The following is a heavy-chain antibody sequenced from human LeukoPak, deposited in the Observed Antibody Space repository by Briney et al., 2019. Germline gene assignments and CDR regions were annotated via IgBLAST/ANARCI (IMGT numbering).Heavy chain of an antibody. D-gene: IGHD6-6*01. CDR2: INTDGSRT. J-gene: IGHJ4*02. V-gene: IGHV3-74*03. CDR3: ARSTIAAPGDF. Sequence: GGSLRLSCAAAGFPFSENWMHWVRQAPGTGLVWLSRINTDGSRTTYADSVKGRFSISRDNARNTLYLQMDSLRADDTAVYYCARSTIAAPGDFWGQGTLVTVSS. CDR1: GFPFSENW.